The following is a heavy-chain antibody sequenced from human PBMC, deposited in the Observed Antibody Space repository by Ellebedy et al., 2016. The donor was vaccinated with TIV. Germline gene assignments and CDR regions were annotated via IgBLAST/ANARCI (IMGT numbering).Heavy chain of an antibody. Sequence: GGSLRLSCAASGFTFADYAMHWVRQAPGKGLEWVSGISWNSGSIGYADSVKGRFTISRDNAKNSLYLQMNSLRAEDTAVYYCAKEYRGYYDSSGYHDYWGQGTLVTVSS. CDR1: GFTFADYA. D-gene: IGHD3-22*01. CDR3: AKEYRGYYDSSGYHDY. V-gene: IGHV3-9*01. J-gene: IGHJ4*02. CDR2: ISWNSGSI.